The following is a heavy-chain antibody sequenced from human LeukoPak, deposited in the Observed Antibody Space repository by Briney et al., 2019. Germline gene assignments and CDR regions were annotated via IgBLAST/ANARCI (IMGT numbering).Heavy chain of an antibody. V-gene: IGHV1-69*04. CDR1: GGTFSSYA. J-gene: IGHJ5*02. CDR3: ARARVGPYNWFDP. Sequence: SVKVSCTASGGTFSSYAISWVRQAPGQGLEWMGRIIPILGIANYAQKFQGRVTITADKSTSTGYMELSSLRSEDTAVYYCARARVGPYNWFDPWGQGTLVTVSS. CDR2: IIPILGIA.